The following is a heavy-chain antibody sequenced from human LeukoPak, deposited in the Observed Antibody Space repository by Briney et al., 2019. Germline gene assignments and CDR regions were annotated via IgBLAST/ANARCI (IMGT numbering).Heavy chain of an antibody. CDR2: IYHSGST. CDR3: ARASRIDYGSGSYDH. D-gene: IGHD3-10*01. V-gene: IGHV4-38-2*02. CDR1: GYSISSGYY. Sequence: SETLSLTCNASGYSISSGYYWGWIRQPPGKGLEWIGSIYHSGSTYYKPSLKSRVTISVDTSKNQFSLKLSSVTAADTAVYYCARASRIDYGSGSYDHWGQGTLVTVSS. J-gene: IGHJ4*02.